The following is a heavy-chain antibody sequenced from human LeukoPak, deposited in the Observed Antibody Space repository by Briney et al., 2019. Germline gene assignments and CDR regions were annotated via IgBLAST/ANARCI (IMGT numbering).Heavy chain of an antibody. CDR2: ISYSGST. CDR1: GGSISGYY. V-gene: IGHV4-59*08. CDR3: ARVAGGYSYRLDY. D-gene: IGHD5-18*01. Sequence: PSETLSLTCTVSGGSISGYYWSWIRQPPGKGLEWVGYISYSGSTNYNPSLKSRVTISVDTSKNQFSLKLSSVTAADTAVYYCARVAGGYSYRLDYWGQGTLVTVSS. J-gene: IGHJ4*02.